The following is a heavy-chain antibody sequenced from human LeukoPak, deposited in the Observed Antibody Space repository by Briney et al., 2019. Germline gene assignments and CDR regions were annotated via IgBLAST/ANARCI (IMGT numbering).Heavy chain of an antibody. J-gene: IGHJ6*01. V-gene: IGHV3-48*04. CDR3: AKVPYSDYGSGRPPFMDV. D-gene: IGHD3-10*01. Sequence: GGTLRLSCAASGFTFGSHSLNWVRQPPGKGLEWVSYITQSSGAKHYADSVKGGFTISRDNAKNSLYLEMSSLRAEDTAIHYCAKVPYSDYGSGRPPFMDVWGQGAKVAVSS. CDR2: ITQSSGAK. CDR1: GFTFGSHS.